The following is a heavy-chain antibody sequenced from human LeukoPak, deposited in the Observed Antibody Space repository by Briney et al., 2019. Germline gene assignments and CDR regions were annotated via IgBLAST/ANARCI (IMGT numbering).Heavy chain of an antibody. CDR3: ATVPTAVAGTDY. V-gene: IGHV1-69-2*01. D-gene: IGHD6-19*01. J-gene: IGHJ4*02. CDR1: VYTFTDYY. Sequence: ASVKVSCKVSVYTFTDYYMHWVQQAPGKGLEWMGLVDPEDGETIYAEKFQGRVTITADTSTDTAYMELSSLRSEDTAVYYCATVPTAVAGTDYWGQGTLVTVSS. CDR2: VDPEDGET.